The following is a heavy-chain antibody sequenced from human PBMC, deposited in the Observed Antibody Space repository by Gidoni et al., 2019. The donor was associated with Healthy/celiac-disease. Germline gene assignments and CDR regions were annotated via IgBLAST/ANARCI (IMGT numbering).Heavy chain of an antibody. D-gene: IGHD3-10*01. CDR1: GGTFSSYA. J-gene: IGHJ6*02. V-gene: IGHV1-69*04. CDR2: IIPIFGIA. Sequence: QVQLVQSGAEVKKPGSSVKVSCKASGGTFSSYAISWVRQAPGQGLEWMGRIIPIFGIANYAQKFQGRVTITADKSTSTAYMELSSLRSEDTAVYYCNGRGSGSYFAGTVGMDVWGQGTTVTVSS. CDR3: NGRGSGSYFAGTVGMDV.